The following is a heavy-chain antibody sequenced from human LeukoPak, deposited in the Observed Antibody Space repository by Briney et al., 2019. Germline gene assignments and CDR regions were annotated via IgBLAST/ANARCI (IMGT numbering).Heavy chain of an antibody. V-gene: IGHV3-48*04. CDR1: GFTFSSYG. J-gene: IGHJ6*04. Sequence: QPGGSLRLSCAASGFTFSSYGMSWVRQALGKGLEWVSYISSRGSTIYYADSVKGRFTISRDNAKNSLYLQMNSLRAEDTAVYYCAELGITMIGGVWGKGTTVTISS. CDR2: ISSRGSTI. CDR3: AELGITMIGGV. D-gene: IGHD3-10*02.